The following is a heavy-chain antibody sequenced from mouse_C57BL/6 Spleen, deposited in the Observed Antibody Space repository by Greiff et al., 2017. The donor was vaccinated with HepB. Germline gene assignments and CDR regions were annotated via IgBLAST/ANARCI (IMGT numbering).Heavy chain of an antibody. Sequence: VQLQESGTELVKPGASVKLSCKASGYTFTSYWMHWVKQRPGQGLEWIGNINPSNGGTNYNEKFKSKATLTVDKSSSTAYMQLSSLTSEDSAVYYCARFPHYYGSSYGYFDVWGTGTTVTVSS. V-gene: IGHV1-53*01. CDR1: GYTFTSYW. J-gene: IGHJ1*03. CDR3: ARFPHYYGSSYGYFDV. D-gene: IGHD1-1*01. CDR2: INPSNGGT.